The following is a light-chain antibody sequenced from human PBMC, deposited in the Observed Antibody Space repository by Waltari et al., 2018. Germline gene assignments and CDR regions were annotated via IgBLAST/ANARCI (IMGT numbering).Light chain of an antibody. J-gene: IGLJ2*01. CDR2: GKN. CDR1: SPRSYY. CDR3: NSRDTSGNHVV. V-gene: IGLV3-19*01. Sequence: SSELTQDPAVSVALGQTVRITCQGDSPRSYYANWYQQKPGQAPVLVIYGKNNRPSGIPDRFSGSTSGNTASLTISGAHAEDEADYYCNSRDTSGNHVVFGGGTKLTVL.